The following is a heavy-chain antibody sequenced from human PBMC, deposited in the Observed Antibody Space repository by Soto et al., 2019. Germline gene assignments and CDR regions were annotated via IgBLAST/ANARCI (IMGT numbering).Heavy chain of an antibody. CDR1: GFTFSLYS. J-gene: IGHJ4*02. V-gene: IGHV3-21*04. CDR3: AKEVRYYYDSSGYYHY. CDR2: ITSSSSYI. D-gene: IGHD3-22*01. Sequence: PGGSLRLSCAASGFTFSLYSMIWVRQAPGKGLEWVASITSSSSYIYYEDSLKGRFTISRDNSKNTLYLQMNSLRAEDTAVHYCAKEVRYYYDSSGYYHYWGQGTLVTVSS.